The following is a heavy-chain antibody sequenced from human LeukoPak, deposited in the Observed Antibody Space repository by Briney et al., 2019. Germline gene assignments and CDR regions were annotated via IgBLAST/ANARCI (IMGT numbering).Heavy chain of an antibody. V-gene: IGHV3-11*06. CDR2: ISSSSSYI. Sequence: GGSLRLSCAASGFTFSDYYMSWIRQAPGKGLEWVSSISSSSSYIYYADSVKGRFTISRDNAKNSLYLQMNSLRAEDTAVYYCARGYFDWLPPDYWGQGTLVTVSS. CDR3: ARGYFDWLPPDY. D-gene: IGHD3-9*01. CDR1: GFTFSDYY. J-gene: IGHJ4*02.